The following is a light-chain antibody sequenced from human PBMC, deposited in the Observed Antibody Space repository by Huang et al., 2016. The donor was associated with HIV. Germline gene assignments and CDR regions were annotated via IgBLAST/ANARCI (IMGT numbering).Light chain of an antibody. V-gene: IGKV3-15*01. CDR2: GAS. CDR1: QSISSN. J-gene: IGKJ2*01. CDR3: QQYNNWPPYT. Sequence: EIVMTQSPATLSVSPGERATLSCRASQSISSNVAWYQQKPGQAPRLLIYGASTRATGLPARFSGSGSGTEFTLTISSLQSEDLAVYYGQQYNNWPPYTFGQGTKLEIK.